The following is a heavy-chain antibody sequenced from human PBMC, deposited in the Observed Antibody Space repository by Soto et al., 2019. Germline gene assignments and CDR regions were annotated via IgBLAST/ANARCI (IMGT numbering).Heavy chain of an antibody. Sequence: QVQLQESGPGLVKPSETLSLTCTVSGGSISNHYWSWIRQPPGQGLEWIGYIYYNGNTNYNPPLKSRVAMSVDTSKNQISLKLSSVTAADTAVYYCTRANCYSEYWGQGTLVTVSS. CDR1: GGSISNHY. CDR3: TRANCYSEY. J-gene: IGHJ4*02. V-gene: IGHV4-59*11. CDR2: IYYNGNT. D-gene: IGHD2-21*02.